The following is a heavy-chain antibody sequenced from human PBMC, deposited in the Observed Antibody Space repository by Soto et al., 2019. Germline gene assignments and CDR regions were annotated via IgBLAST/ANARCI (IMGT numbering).Heavy chain of an antibody. J-gene: IGHJ5*02. Sequence: QVQLVQSGAEVQKAGASVRISCKASGYTFTTSGMHWVRQAPGQGLEWVGWINGVNGNTKYSQKFQDRVNITRTTSASTAYMALSGLTYDDTGVFSCARAPRIPQLSAWGQGTLVIVSS. CDR2: INGVNGNT. V-gene: IGHV1-3*01. CDR1: GYTFTTSG. D-gene: IGHD1-1*01. CDR3: ARAPRIPQLSA.